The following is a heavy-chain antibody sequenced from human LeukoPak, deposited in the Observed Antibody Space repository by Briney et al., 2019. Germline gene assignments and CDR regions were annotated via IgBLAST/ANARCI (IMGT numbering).Heavy chain of an antibody. CDR2: ITSTSTI. CDR1: GFTFSSYR. CDR3: ARGPYSMDV. V-gene: IGHV3-48*02. J-gene: IGHJ6*02. Sequence: GGSLRLSCAASGFTFSSYRMKWVRQAPGKGLEWVSSITSTSTIYYADSVKGRFTISRDNAKNSLYLQMNSLRDEDTAVYYCARGPYSMDVWGQGTTVTVSS.